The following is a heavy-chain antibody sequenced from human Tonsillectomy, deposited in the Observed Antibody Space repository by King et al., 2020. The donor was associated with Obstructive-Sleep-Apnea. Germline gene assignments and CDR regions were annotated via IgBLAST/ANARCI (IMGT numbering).Heavy chain of an antibody. CDR3: LGYYDSSCYSYDEDYYYGMDV. CDR2: NYYSGRT. D-gene: IGHD3-22*01. V-gene: IGHV4-39*07. J-gene: IGHJ6*02. Sequence: QLQESGPGLVKPSETLSLTCTVSCGSINGRSYYWGWIRQPPGKGLGCIVSNYYSGRTYYNPSLKSRVTISVDTSKNQFSLKLRSVTAADTAVYYCLGYYDSSCYSYDEDYYYGMDVWGQGTTVTVSS. CDR1: CGSINGRSYY.